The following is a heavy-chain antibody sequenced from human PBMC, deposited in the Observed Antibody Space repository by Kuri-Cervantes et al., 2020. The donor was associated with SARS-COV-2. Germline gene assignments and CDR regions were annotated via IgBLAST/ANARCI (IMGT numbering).Heavy chain of an antibody. D-gene: IGHD3-16*02. V-gene: IGHV1-46*01. Sequence: ASVKVSCKASGYTFTSYYMHWVRQAPGQGLEWMGIINPSGGSTSYAQKFQGRVTMTRDTSTSTVYMELSSLRAEDTAVYYCAKDTQLYPQWVDYWGQGTLVTVSS. CDR2: INPSGGST. CDR1: GYTFTSYY. CDR3: AKDTQLYPQWVDY. J-gene: IGHJ4*02.